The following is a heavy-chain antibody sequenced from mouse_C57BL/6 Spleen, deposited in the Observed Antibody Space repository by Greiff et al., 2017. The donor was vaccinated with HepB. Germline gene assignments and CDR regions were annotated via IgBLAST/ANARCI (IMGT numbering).Heavy chain of an antibody. D-gene: IGHD2-5*01. CDR2: IDPSDSYT. V-gene: IGHV1-69*01. Sequence: VQLQQPGAELVMPGASVKLSCKASGYTFTSYWMHWVKQRPGQGLEWIGEIDPSDSYTNYNQKFKGKSTLTVDKSSSTAYMQLSSLTSEDSAVYYCARSGYSNQPAWFAYWGQGTLVTVSA. CDR3: ARSGYSNQPAWFAY. CDR1: GYTFTSYW. J-gene: IGHJ3*01.